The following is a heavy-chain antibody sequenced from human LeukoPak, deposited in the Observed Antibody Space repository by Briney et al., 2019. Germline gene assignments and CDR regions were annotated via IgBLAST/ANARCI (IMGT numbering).Heavy chain of an antibody. V-gene: IGHV4-30-2*01. D-gene: IGHD5-12*01. CDR2: IYHSGST. Sequence: SETLSLTCTVSGGSISSGGYYWSWIRQPPGKGLEWIGYIYHSGSTYYNPSLKSRVTISVDRSKNQFSLKLSSVTAADTAVYYCARHYSDYVPFDIWGQGTMVTVSS. J-gene: IGHJ3*02. CDR1: GGSISSGGYY. CDR3: ARHYSDYVPFDI.